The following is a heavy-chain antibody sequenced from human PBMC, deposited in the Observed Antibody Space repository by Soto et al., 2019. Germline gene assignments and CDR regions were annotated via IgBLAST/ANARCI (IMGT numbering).Heavy chain of an antibody. Sequence: SETLTPSSITSCCTFSICTNHWSWIPQPPGKGLECIGYIYYSGSTNYNPSLKSRVTISVDTSKNQFSLKLRSVTAADTAVYYCARRGAATQYYYYGVDVWGQGTTVT. CDR3: ARRGAATQYYYYGVDV. CDR1: CCTFSICTNH. J-gene: IGHJ6*02. CDR2: IYYSGST. D-gene: IGHD2-15*01. V-gene: IGHV4-61*01.